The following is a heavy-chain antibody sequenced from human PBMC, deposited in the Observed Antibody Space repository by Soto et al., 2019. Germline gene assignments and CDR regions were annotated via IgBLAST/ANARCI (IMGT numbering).Heavy chain of an antibody. J-gene: IGHJ5*02. CDR1: GGSISNYY. CDR2: MYYNGNI. Sequence: TSETLSLTCNVSGGSISNYYWTWVRQSPEKGLEWIGYMYYNGNINYNPSLKSRVTIPMDTSKNQFSLTLKSVTAADTAVYYCASGGNWFDPWGQGVLVTVSS. D-gene: IGHD3-16*01. V-gene: IGHV4-59*01. CDR3: ASGGNWFDP.